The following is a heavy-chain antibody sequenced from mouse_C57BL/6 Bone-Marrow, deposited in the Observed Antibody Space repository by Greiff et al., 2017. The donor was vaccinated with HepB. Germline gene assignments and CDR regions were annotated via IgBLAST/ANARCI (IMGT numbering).Heavy chain of an antibody. D-gene: IGHD2-3*01. CDR1: GFTFSDAW. Sequence: EVKVEESGGGLVQPGGSMKLSCAASGFTFSDAWMDWVRQSPEKGLEWVAEIRNKANNHATYYAESEKGRFTISRDDSKSSVYLQMNSLRAEDTGIYYCTRDDGYYDAMDYWGQGTSVTVSS. V-gene: IGHV6-6*01. CDR2: IRNKANNHAT. J-gene: IGHJ4*01. CDR3: TRDDGYYDAMDY.